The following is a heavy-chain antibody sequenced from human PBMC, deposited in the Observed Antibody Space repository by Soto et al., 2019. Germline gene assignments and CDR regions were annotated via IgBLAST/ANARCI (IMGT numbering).Heavy chain of an antibody. V-gene: IGHV3-74*01. CDR1: GFTFSDYW. D-gene: IGHD3-3*01. CDR3: ARGVNNYDYQDV. J-gene: IGHJ6*03. CDR2: IKRDGSTA. Sequence: EVQLVESGGGLVQPGESLRLSCAASGFTFSDYWMHWVRQAPGKGLEWVSRIKRDGSTANYADSVKGRFTISRDNAKSTVYLEMNSLRVEDTADYYCARGVNNYDYQDVWGKGSTVTVSS.